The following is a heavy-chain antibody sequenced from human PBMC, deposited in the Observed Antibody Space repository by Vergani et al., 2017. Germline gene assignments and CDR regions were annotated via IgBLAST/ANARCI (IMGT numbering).Heavy chain of an antibody. Sequence: QLQLQESDPGLVKPSETLSLTCTVSGGSIRSTFYYWGWIRQPPGKGLEWIGTIYYSGRIYYNPSLKSRVTLSVDTSKNQFSLKLNSVTAADTAVYYCARHKEQLVPGNYYYYYYMDVWGKGTTVTVSS. CDR3: ARHKEQLVPGNYYYYYYMDV. CDR2: IYYSGRI. V-gene: IGHV4-39*01. D-gene: IGHD6-13*01. CDR1: GGSIRSTFYY. J-gene: IGHJ6*03.